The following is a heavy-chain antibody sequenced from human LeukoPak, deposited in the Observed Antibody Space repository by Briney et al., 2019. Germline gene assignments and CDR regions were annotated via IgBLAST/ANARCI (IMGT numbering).Heavy chain of an antibody. CDR1: GFTFSSYA. CDR3: ARGIAAAGTAI. V-gene: IGHV3-30-3*01. J-gene: IGHJ4*02. CDR2: ISYDGSNK. D-gene: IGHD6-13*01. Sequence: GGSLRLSCAASGFTFSSYAMHWVRQAPGKGLEWVAVISYDGSNKYYADSVKGRFTISRDNSKNTLYLQMNSLRAEDTAVYYCARGIAAAGTAIWGQGTLVTVSS.